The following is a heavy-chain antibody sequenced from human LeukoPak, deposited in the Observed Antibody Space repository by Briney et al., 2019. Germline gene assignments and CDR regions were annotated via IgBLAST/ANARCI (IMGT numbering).Heavy chain of an antibody. J-gene: IGHJ6*02. CDR3: ARDQLSYDILTGYYSSYYYYYGMDV. V-gene: IGHV3-48*02. CDR2: ISSSSSTI. Sequence: PGGSLRLSCAASGFTFSSYSMNWVRQAPGKGLEWVSYISSSSSTIYYADSVKGRFTISRDNAKNSLYLQMNSLRDEDTAVYYCARDQLSYDILTGYYSSYYYYYGMDVWGQGTTVTVSS. D-gene: IGHD3-9*01. CDR1: GFTFSSYS.